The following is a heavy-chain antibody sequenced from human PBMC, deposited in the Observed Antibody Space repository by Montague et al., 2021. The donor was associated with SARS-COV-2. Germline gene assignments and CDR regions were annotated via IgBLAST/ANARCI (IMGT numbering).Heavy chain of an antibody. CDR3: ARPIPWSGKGPDAFDF. V-gene: IGHV3-33*01. CDR1: GFTFSSYG. CDR2: IWYDGSNK. Sequence: SLRLSCAASGFTFSSYGMHWVRQAPGKGLEWVAVIWYDGSNKYYADSVKGRFTISRDNSKNTLYLQMNSLRAEDTAVYWCARPIPWSGKGPDAFDFWGQGTVVIVSA. D-gene: IGHD3-3*01. J-gene: IGHJ3*01.